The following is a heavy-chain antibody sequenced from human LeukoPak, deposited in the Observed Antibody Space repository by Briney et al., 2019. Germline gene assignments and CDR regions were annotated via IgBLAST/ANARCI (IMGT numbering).Heavy chain of an antibody. J-gene: IGHJ4*02. CDR3: ARGTRINYFDD. D-gene: IGHD2/OR15-2a*01. V-gene: IGHV4-59*08. CDR2: IYYSGST. CDR1: FGSINSYY. Sequence: SETLSLTYTVSFGSINSYYWSWIRQPPGKGLEWIGYIYYSGSTNYNPSLKSRVTISVDTSKNQFSLKLSSVTAADTAIYYCARGTRINYFDDWGQGTLVTVSS.